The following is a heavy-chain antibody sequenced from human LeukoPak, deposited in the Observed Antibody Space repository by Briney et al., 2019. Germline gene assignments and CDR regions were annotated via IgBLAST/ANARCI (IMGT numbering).Heavy chain of an antibody. CDR3: TTWIQLPAFFDY. CDR1: GFTFSSYW. D-gene: IGHD5-18*01. CDR2: IKSKTDGGTT. J-gene: IGHJ4*02. Sequence: GGSLRLSCAASGFTFSSYWMHWVRQAPGKGLEWVGRIKSKTDGGTTDYAAPVKGRFTISRDDSKNTLYLQMNSLKTEDTAVYYCTTWIQLPAFFDYWGQGTLVTVSS. V-gene: IGHV3-15*07.